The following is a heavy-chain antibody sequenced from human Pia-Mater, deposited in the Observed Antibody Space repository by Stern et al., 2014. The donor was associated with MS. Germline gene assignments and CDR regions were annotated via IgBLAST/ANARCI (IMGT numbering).Heavy chain of an antibody. CDR2: IRQDGSET. CDR1: GFTFSRYW. CDR3: ARHLALQFAP. J-gene: IGHJ5*02. Sequence: EVQLVESGGGLVRPGESLTLSCVASGFTFSRYWMTWVRQGPGKGLDWVANIRQDGSETYYVDSVKARFTISRDNAKNSLFLQMNSLRVEDTAVYYCARHLALQFAPWGPGTLVTVSS. V-gene: IGHV3-7*01. D-gene: IGHD3-16*01.